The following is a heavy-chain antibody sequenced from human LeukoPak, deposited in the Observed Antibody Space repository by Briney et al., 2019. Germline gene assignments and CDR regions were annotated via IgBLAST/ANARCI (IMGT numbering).Heavy chain of an antibody. V-gene: IGHV3-7*01. CDR1: GFTFSSYW. J-gene: IGHJ4*01. Sequence: GGSLRLSCVASGFTFSSYWMAWVRQAPGKGLEWVANMKQDGSAEHYADSVKGRFSISRDNSKNSVYLQMDSLRAEDTALYYCARDNVGALDYWGHGTLVTVSS. CDR3: ARDNVGALDY. D-gene: IGHD1-26*01. CDR2: MKQDGSAE.